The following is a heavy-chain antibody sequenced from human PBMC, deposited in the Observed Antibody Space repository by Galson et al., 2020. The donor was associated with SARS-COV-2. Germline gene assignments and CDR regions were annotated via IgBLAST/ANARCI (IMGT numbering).Heavy chain of an antibody. CDR1: GGSFSGYY. CDR3: VRRAVTAIHTFDY. V-gene: IGHV4-34*01. J-gene: IGHJ4*02. Sequence: SETLSLTCAVYGGSFSGYYWSWIRQPPGKGLEWIGEINHSGSTNYNPSLKSRVTISVDTSKNQFSLKLSSVTAADTAVYYCVRRAVTAIHTFDYWGQGTLVTVSS. D-gene: IGHD2-21*02. CDR2: INHSGST.